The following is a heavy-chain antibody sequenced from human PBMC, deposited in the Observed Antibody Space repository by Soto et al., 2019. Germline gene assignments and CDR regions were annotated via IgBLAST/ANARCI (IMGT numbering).Heavy chain of an antibody. Sequence: SETLSLTCTVSGNSISRYYWSWVRQPPGKTLEWIGYISATGSTRYNPSLESRVTMSVDTSKNQFSLSPTSVTGADTAVYFCARHPYDATAAPLIGGQGALVTVSS. CDR2: ISATGST. D-gene: IGHD2-21*02. CDR3: ARHPYDATAAPLI. CDR1: GNSISRYY. J-gene: IGHJ4*02. V-gene: IGHV4-59*01.